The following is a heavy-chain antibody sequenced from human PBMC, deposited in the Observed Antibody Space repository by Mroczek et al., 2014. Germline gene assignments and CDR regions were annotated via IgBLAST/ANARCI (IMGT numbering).Heavy chain of an antibody. Sequence: QVQLQESGPGLVKPSETLSLTCTVSGGSMSSSNYYWGWIRQPPGKGLEWIGSIYYIGSTYYNPSLKSRVTISVDTSKNQFSLNLSSVTAADTAVYYCASPDTYYLIAVLSQNHDAFDIWGQGTMVTVSS. J-gene: IGHJ3*02. CDR2: IYYIGST. CDR3: ASPDTYYLIAVLSQNHDAFDI. V-gene: IGHV4-39*01. D-gene: IGHD3-22*01. CDR1: GGSMSSSNYY.